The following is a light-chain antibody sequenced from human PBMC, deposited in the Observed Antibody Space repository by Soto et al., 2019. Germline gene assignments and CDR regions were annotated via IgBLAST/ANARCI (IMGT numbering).Light chain of an antibody. CDR3: QSYDSSLSGCV. CDR1: SSNIGAGFD. V-gene: IGLV1-40*01. CDR2: GNN. Sequence: QSALTQPPSLYGASGQMVTISCIWASSNIGAGFDVHWYQLLPGTAPKLLIAGNNNRPSGVPDRFSGSKSGTSASLAITGLQAADEADYYCQSYDSSLSGCVFGTGTKVTV. J-gene: IGLJ1*01.